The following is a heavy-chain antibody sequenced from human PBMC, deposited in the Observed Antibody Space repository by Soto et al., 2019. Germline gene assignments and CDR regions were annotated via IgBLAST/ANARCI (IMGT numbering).Heavy chain of an antibody. Sequence: ASVKVSCKASGGTFSSYTISWVRQAPGQGLEWMGRIIPILGIANYAQKFQGRVTITADKSTSTAYMELSSLRSEDKAVYYCARCLHGSNGGRFDPWGQGALVTVSS. CDR1: GGTFSSYT. CDR3: ARCLHGSNGGRFDP. CDR2: IIPILGIA. V-gene: IGHV1-69*02. J-gene: IGHJ5*02. D-gene: IGHD2-8*01.